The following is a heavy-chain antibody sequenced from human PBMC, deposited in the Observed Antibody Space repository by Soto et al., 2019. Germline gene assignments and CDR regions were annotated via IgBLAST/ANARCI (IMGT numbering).Heavy chain of an antibody. V-gene: IGHV3-21*01. D-gene: IGHD2-2*01. CDR3: ARGLPADIVVVPAARWFDP. CDR2: ISSSSSYI. J-gene: IGHJ5*02. Sequence: GGPLILSSAASGFTFGSYSMHLVRPAPGKGLNWVSSISSSSSYIYYADSVKGRFTISRDNAKNSLYLQMNSLRAEDTAVYYCARGLPADIVVVPAARWFDPWGQGTLVTVSS. CDR1: GFTFGSYS.